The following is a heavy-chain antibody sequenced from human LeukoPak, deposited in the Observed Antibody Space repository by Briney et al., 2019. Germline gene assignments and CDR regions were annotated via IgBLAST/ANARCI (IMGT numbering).Heavy chain of an antibody. CDR2: ISSSSSSNI. Sequence: PGGSLRLSCAASGFTFRSYSMNWVRQAPGKGLEWVSCISSSSSSNIYYADSVKGRFTISRDNSKNTLYLQMNSLRAEDTAVYYCAKPARATYYYGSGSPSNWFDPWGQGTLVTVSS. CDR3: AKPARATYYYGSGSPSNWFDP. J-gene: IGHJ5*02. D-gene: IGHD3-10*01. V-gene: IGHV3-21*04. CDR1: GFTFRSYS.